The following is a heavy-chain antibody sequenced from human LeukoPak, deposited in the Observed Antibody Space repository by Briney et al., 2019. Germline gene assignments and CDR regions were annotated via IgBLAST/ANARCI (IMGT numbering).Heavy chain of an antibody. V-gene: IGHV1-46*03. CDR3: ARGDTAMVGLSV. Sequence: APVKVSCKASGYTFTSYYMHWVRQAPGQGLEWVGIINPSGGSTSYAQKFQGRVTMTRDTSTSTVYMELSSLRSEDTAVYYCARGDTAMVGLSVWGQGTLVTVSS. D-gene: IGHD5-18*01. CDR2: INPSGGST. J-gene: IGHJ4*02. CDR1: GYTFTSYY.